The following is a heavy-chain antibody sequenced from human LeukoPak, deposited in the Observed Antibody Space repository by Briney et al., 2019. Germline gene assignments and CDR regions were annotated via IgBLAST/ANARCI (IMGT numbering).Heavy chain of an antibody. CDR1: GFSFSRYS. J-gene: IGHJ6*04. D-gene: IGHD6-6*01. Sequence: PGGSLRLSCAASGFSFSRYSMNWVRQAAGKGLEWISYISISSATKYYADSVKGRFTISRDNSKNTLYLQMNGLRAEDTAVYYCAKDFSHSSSALMDVWGKGTTVTVSS. CDR3: AKDFSHSSSALMDV. V-gene: IGHV3-48*01. CDR2: ISISSATK.